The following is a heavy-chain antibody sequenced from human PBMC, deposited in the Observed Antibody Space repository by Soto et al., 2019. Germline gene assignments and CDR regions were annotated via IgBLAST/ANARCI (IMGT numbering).Heavy chain of an antibody. Sequence: QVQLVQSGAEVKKPGASVKVSCKASGYIFINYGITWVRQAPGQGLEWMGWISGYNGNTKYADKLQGRVTMTTDTSTTTAYMELRSLRSDDTAVYYCARDEVPAANWLDRWGQGTLVTVSS. J-gene: IGHJ5*02. V-gene: IGHV1-18*01. D-gene: IGHD2-2*01. CDR2: ISGYNGNT. CDR3: ARDEVPAANWLDR. CDR1: GYIFINYG.